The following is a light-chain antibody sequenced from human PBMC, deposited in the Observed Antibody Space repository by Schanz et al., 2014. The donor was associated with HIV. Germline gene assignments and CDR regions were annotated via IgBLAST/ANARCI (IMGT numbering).Light chain of an antibody. V-gene: IGLV1-44*01. CDR2: SNN. CDR3: SSYAGSTVV. J-gene: IGLJ2*01. CDR1: RSNIGRNT. Sequence: QSVLTQPPSASGAPGQRVTISCSGNRSNIGRNTVYWYQQVPGTAPKLLIYSNNQRPSGVPDRFSGSKSGNTASLTVSGLQADDEADYYCSSYAGSTVVFGGGTKLTVL.